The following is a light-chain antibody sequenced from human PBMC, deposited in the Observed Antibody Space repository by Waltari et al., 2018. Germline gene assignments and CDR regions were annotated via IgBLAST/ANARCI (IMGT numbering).Light chain of an antibody. Sequence: ESVLTQSPGTASFYLGERVTLSCRASQTVGSSILAWYQQKPGQAPRLVINRASSRSNGIPDRFSGSGSGTDFSLTISRLEPEDFAVYYCQQHGTLPATFGQGTKVEIK. CDR1: QTVGSSI. CDR2: RAS. J-gene: IGKJ1*01. CDR3: QQHGTLPAT. V-gene: IGKV3-20*01.